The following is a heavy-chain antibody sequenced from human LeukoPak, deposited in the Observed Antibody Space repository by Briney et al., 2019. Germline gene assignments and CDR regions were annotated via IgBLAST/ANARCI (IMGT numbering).Heavy chain of an antibody. D-gene: IGHD3-22*01. Sequence: GGSLRLSCAASGFTFSSYAMIWVRQAPGKGLEWVSAISGSGGSTYYADSVKGRFTISRDNSKNTLYLQMNSLRAEDTAVYYCAKYEYYYDSSGYPDSYYFDYWGQGTLVTVSS. CDR2: ISGSGGST. V-gene: IGHV3-23*01. CDR3: AKYEYYYDSSGYPDSYYFDY. J-gene: IGHJ4*02. CDR1: GFTFSSYA.